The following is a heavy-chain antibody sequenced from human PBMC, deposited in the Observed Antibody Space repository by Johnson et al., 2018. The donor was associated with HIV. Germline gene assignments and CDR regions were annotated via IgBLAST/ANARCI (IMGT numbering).Heavy chain of an antibody. CDR1: GFRFSEFY. J-gene: IGHJ3*02. CDR2: ISSSGSTI. CDR3: ARGGDGYRGDAFDI. V-gene: IGHV3-11*04. Sequence: QEKLVESGGGLVKPGGSLRLSCSASGFRFSEFYMAWIRQAPGKGLEWVSYISSSGSTIYYADSVKGRFTISRDNAKNSLYLQMNSLRAEDTAVYYCARGGDGYRGDAFDIWGQGTMVTVSS. D-gene: IGHD5-24*01.